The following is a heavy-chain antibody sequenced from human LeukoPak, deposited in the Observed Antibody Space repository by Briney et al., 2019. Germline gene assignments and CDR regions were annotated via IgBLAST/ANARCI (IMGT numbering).Heavy chain of an antibody. CDR2: FYSDGST. CDR1: GFTVSSNY. J-gene: IGHJ4*02. V-gene: IGHV3-53*01. Sequence: GGSLRLSCAVSGFTVSSNYMNWVRQAPGKGLEWVSIFYSDGSTFYADSVRGRFTISRDNSKNTLFLQMNSLRDEDTAVYYCARAKRAADFFEGFDSWGQGTLVTVSS. CDR3: ARAKRAADFFEGFDS. D-gene: IGHD6-13*01.